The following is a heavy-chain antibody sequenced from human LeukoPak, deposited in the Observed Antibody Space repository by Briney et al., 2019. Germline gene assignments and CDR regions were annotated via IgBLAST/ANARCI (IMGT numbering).Heavy chain of an antibody. CDR1: GYSISSGYY. J-gene: IGHJ6*03. V-gene: IGHV4-38-2*02. CDR3: ARTGFWSGYFHYYYYYYMDV. CDR2: IYHSGST. D-gene: IGHD3-3*01. Sequence: SETLSLTCTVSGYSISSGYYWGWIRQPPGKGLEWIGSIYHSGSTYYNPFLKSRVTISVDTSKNQFSLRLSSVTAADTAVYYCARTGFWSGYFHYYYYYYMDVWGKGTTVTVSS.